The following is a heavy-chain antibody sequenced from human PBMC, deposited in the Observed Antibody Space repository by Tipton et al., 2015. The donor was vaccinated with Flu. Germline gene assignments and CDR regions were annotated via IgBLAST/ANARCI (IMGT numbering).Heavy chain of an antibody. D-gene: IGHD5-24*01. CDR3: AREGGDGYSLSPFEAFDI. V-gene: IGHV4-61*02. J-gene: IGHJ3*02. Sequence: TLSLTCTVSGGSISSGSYYWTWIRQAAGKELEWIGRIHTDGSTNHNPSLKSRVAISVDTSKNQFSLKLNSVTEADTATYYCAREGGDGYSLSPFEAFDIWGQGTMVSVSS. CDR1: GGSISSGSYY. CDR2: IHTDGST.